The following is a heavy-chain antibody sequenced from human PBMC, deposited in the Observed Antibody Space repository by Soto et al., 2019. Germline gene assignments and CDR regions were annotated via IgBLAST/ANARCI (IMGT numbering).Heavy chain of an antibody. V-gene: IGHV4-31*03. D-gene: IGHD4-17*01. CDR3: ARNDYGDYENWFDP. Sequence: QVQLQESGPGLVKPSQTLSLTCTVSGGSISSGGYYWSWIRQHPGKGLEWIGYIYYSGSTYYNPSLTSRVTISVDTSKNQFSLKLSSVTAADTAVYYCARNDYGDYENWFDPWGQGTLVTVSS. CDR2: IYYSGST. CDR1: GGSISSGGYY. J-gene: IGHJ5*02.